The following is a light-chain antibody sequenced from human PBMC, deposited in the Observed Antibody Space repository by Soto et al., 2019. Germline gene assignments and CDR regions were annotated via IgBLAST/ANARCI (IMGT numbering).Light chain of an antibody. Sequence: QSALTQPASVSGSPGQSITISCTGTSSDVGDYNYVSWYQQHPGKAPKLVIFDVSDRPSGVSNRFSGSKSGNTASLTISGLQAEDEADYYCSSYISSSTRVFGTGTKLTVL. CDR1: SSDVGDYNY. V-gene: IGLV2-14*01. J-gene: IGLJ1*01. CDR2: DVS. CDR3: SSYISSSTRV.